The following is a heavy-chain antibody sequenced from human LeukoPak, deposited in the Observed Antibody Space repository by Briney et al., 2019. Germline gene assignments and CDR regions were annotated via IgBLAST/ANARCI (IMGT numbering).Heavy chain of an antibody. CDR1: GFSFRSNY. D-gene: IGHD6-13*01. CDR3: AGRRNEAAAYDD. CDR2: INVDGTT. Sequence: SGGSLRLSCAASGFSFRSNYMSWVRLAPGKGLEWVSLINVDGTTHYSESVKGRFTISTDISKHTLFLQMNRLRVDDTAVYYWAGRRNEAAAYDDWGQGTLVTVSS. J-gene: IGHJ4*02. V-gene: IGHV3-66*01.